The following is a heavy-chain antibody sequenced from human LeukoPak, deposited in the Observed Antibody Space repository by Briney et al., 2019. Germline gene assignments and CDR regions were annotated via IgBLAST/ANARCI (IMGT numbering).Heavy chain of an antibody. J-gene: IGHJ4*02. CDR3: ARPVGSSAAICTGPFGV. V-gene: IGHV4-39*01. Sequence: SETLSLTCTVSGGSISSSSYYWGWIRQPPGKGLEWIGSIYYSGSTYYNPSLKSRVTISVDTSKNQFSLKLSSVTAADTAVYYCARPVGSSAAICTGPFGVWGQGTLVAVSS. D-gene: IGHD2-8*01. CDR2: IYYSGST. CDR1: GGSISSSSYY.